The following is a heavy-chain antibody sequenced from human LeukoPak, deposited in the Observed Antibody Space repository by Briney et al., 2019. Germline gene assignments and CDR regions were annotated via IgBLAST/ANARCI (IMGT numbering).Heavy chain of an antibody. CDR2: ISGSGGTT. CDR3: ARDLTSCSGGSCYPTWFDP. CDR1: GFTFRSYA. J-gene: IGHJ5*02. Sequence: GGSLRLSCAASGFTFRSYAMSWVRQAPGKGLQWVSAISGSGGTTFYADSVKGRFTISRDNSKNTLYLQVNSLRAADTAMYYCARDLTSCSGGSCYPTWFDPWAREPWSPSPQ. D-gene: IGHD2-15*01. V-gene: IGHV3-23*01.